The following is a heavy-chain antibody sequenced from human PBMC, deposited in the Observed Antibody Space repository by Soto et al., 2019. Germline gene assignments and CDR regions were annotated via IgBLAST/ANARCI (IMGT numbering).Heavy chain of an antibody. D-gene: IGHD5-18*01. Sequence: PGGSLRLSCAASGFTFSSYVMHWVRQAPGKGLEWVAVISHDVSIKYYADSVKGRFTISRDNSKNTLHLQMNSLRAEDTAVYYCETNSYGYVSTYYFDYWGQGTLVTVSS. CDR2: ISHDVSIK. CDR3: ETNSYGYVSTYYFDY. CDR1: GFTFSSYV. J-gene: IGHJ4*02. V-gene: IGHV3-30*03.